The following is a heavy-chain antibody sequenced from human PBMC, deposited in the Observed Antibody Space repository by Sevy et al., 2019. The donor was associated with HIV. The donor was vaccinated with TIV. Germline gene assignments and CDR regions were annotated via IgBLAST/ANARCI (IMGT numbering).Heavy chain of an antibody. CDR3: TRDFYDNRPRGFDP. J-gene: IGHJ5*02. CDR2: ISHSGST. D-gene: IGHD3-22*01. V-gene: IGHV4-59*01. Sequence: SETLSLTCTVSGDSISSSFWSWIRQPPGKGLEWIGYISHSGSTNYSPSLKSRVTISVDTSKNRFSLKVNSVTAADTAVYYCTRDFYDNRPRGFDPWGKGILVTVSS. CDR1: GDSISSSF.